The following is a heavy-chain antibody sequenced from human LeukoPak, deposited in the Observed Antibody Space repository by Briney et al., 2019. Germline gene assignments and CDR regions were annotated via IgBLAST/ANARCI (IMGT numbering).Heavy chain of an antibody. Sequence: SETLSLTCTVSGGSISSSSYYWGWIRQPPGTGLEWIGSIYYSGSTYYNPSLKSRVTISVDTSKNQFSLKLSSVTAADTAVYYCARGAGTAMVHRWFDPWGQGTLVTVSS. CDR3: ARGAGTAMVHRWFDP. J-gene: IGHJ5*02. D-gene: IGHD5-18*01. CDR1: GGSISSSSYY. CDR2: IYYSGST. V-gene: IGHV4-39*01.